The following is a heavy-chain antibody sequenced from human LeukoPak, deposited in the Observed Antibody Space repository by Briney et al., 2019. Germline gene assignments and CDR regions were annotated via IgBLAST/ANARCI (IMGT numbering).Heavy chain of an antibody. CDR1: GFTFSNYG. V-gene: IGHV3-23*01. Sequence: GGSLRLSCAASGFTFSNYGMSWGRQAPGKGLDLVSGISGSGENTYYADSVKGRFTISRDNSKNTLYLQMNSLRAEDTALYYCARGHGGFFRYFDTNDAFDMWGQGTVVTVSS. CDR2: ISGSGENT. J-gene: IGHJ3*02. D-gene: IGHD3-9*01. CDR3: ARGHGGFFRYFDTNDAFDM.